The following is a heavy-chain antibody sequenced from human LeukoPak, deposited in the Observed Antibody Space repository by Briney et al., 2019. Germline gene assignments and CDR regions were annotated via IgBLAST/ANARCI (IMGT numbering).Heavy chain of an antibody. CDR3: ATGRYCSGTTCYSSLDF. CDR2: IHPGDSNT. Sequence: GESLKISCKGSGYSFTNYWIAWVRPMPGEGLEWMGIIHPGDSNTRYSPSFQGQVTISVDKSITTAYLQWSSLKASDTAVYYCATGRYCSGTTCYSSLDFWGQGTLVTVSS. V-gene: IGHV5-51*01. D-gene: IGHD2-15*01. CDR1: GYSFTNYW. J-gene: IGHJ4*02.